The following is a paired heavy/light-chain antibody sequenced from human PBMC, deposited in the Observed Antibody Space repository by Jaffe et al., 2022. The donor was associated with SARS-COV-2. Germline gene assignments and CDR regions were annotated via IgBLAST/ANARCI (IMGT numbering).Heavy chain of an antibody. CDR3: TKAQSGGSHSRAIDY. CDR1: GFTFDDYG. J-gene: IGHJ4*02. V-gene: IGHV3-20*01. CDR2: INWNGGTT. D-gene: IGHD1-26*01. Sequence: EVQLVESGGGVVRPGGSLRLSCAASGFTFDDYGMNWVRQAPGKGLEWVSGINWNGGTTSYADSVKGRFTISRDNAKNSLFLQMNSLRADDTALYHCTKAQSGGSHSRAIDYWGQGTLVTVSS.
Light chain of an antibody. CDR2: DNN. V-gene: IGLV1-51*01. Sequence: QSVLTQPPSVSAAPGQKVTISCSGSSSNIGNNYVSWYQQLPGTAPKLLIYDNNKRPSGIPDRFSGSKSGTSATLGITGLQTGDEADYYCGTWDSSLSASFGGGTKLTVL. CDR3: GTWDSSLSAS. CDR1: SSNIGNNY. J-gene: IGLJ2*01.